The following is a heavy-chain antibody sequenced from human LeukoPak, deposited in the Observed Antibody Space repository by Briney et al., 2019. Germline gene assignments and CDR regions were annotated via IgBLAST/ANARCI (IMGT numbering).Heavy chain of an antibody. CDR2: INHSGST. V-gene: IGHV4-34*01. J-gene: IGHJ5*02. CDR1: GGSFSGYY. Sequence: SETLSPTCAVYGGSFSGYYWSWIRQPPGKGLEWIGEINHSGSTNYNPSLKSRVTISVDTSKNQFSLKLSSVTAADTAVYYCARSGRSGWYVAWGQGTLVTVSS. CDR3: ARSGRSGWYVA. D-gene: IGHD6-19*01.